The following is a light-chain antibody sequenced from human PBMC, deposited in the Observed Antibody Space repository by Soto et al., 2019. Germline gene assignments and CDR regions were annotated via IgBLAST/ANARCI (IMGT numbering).Light chain of an antibody. CDR1: RTDVDGFNY. CDR2: DVC. V-gene: IGLV2-14*01. CDR3: NSYSSSTTLYL. Sequence: QSVLTQPASVSGSPGQSIAISCTGDRTDVDGFNYVSRYQQHPGQAPQLMISDVCNRPSGVSIRFSGSKSGNTASLTISGLQAEDEADYYCNSYSSSTTLYLFGTGTKVTVL. J-gene: IGLJ1*01.